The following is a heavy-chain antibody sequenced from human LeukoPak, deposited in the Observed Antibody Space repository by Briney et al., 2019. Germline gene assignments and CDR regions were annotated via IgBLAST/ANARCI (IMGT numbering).Heavy chain of an antibody. Sequence: GGSLRLSCAASGFTFSSYWMSWVRQAPGKGLEWVANIKQDGSEKYYVDSVKGRFTISRGNAKNSLYLQMNSLRAEDTAVYYCARGAGYSGYVMDYWGQGTLVTVSS. D-gene: IGHD5-12*01. CDR3: ARGAGYSGYVMDY. V-gene: IGHV3-7*01. CDR2: IKQDGSEK. J-gene: IGHJ4*02. CDR1: GFTFSSYW.